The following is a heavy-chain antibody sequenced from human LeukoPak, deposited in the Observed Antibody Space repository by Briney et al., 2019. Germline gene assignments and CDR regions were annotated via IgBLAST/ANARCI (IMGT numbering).Heavy chain of an antibody. CDR2: IIPRFTP. V-gene: IGHV1-69*05. D-gene: IGHD3-3*01. CDR1: GGTFSNNA. CDR3: ARCGVGRSYYFDY. Sequence: GSSVTVSCKASGGTFSNNAISWVRQAPGQGLEGMGGIIPRFTPNYAQHFQGRVTMTRNTSISTAYMELSSLRSEDTAVYYCARCGVGRSYYFDYWGQGTLVTVSS. J-gene: IGHJ4*02.